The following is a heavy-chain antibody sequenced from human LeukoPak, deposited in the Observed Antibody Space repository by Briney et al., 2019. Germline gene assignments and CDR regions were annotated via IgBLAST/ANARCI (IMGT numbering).Heavy chain of an antibody. D-gene: IGHD3-16*02. Sequence: PGRSLRLSCAASGFTFSSYAMHWVRQAPGKGLEWGAVISYDGSNKYYADSVKGRFTISRDNSKNTLYLQMNSLRAEDTAVYYCERAPLRYYDYVSGSYPNYWGQGTLVTVSS. CDR1: GFTFSSYA. J-gene: IGHJ4*02. CDR2: ISYDGSNK. V-gene: IGHV3-30*04. CDR3: ERAPLRYYDYVSGSYPNY.